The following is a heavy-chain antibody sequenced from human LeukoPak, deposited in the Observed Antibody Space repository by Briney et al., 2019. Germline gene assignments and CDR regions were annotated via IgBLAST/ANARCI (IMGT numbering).Heavy chain of an antibody. CDR1: GAFIGSYY. Sequence: KPSETLSLTCNVSGAFIGSYYWNWIRQPAGKGLEWIGRISTSGGSNYNPSLKSRVTMSLDTSKNQVSLRLISVTAAGTAIYFCARIMRPQLGYLDFWGQGALVTVSS. CDR2: ISTSGGS. D-gene: IGHD2-2*01. CDR3: ARIMRPQLGYLDF. V-gene: IGHV4-4*07. J-gene: IGHJ4*02.